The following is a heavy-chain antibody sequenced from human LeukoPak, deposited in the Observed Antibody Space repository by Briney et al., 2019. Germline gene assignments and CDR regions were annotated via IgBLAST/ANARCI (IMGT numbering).Heavy chain of an antibody. V-gene: IGHV1-2*02. D-gene: IGHD6-19*01. CDR2: SNPKTGDT. CDR1: GYTFSDYY. CDR3: AREEIAVGGPPPRWFDS. Sequence: GASVTVSCTSSGYTFSDYYIHWVRQAPGQGRQWMGWSNPKTGDTNYPQKSQGRGTMTRDTSISTAYMELSRLRSDDTAVYYCAREEIAVGGPPPRWFDSWGQGTLVTVSS. J-gene: IGHJ5*01.